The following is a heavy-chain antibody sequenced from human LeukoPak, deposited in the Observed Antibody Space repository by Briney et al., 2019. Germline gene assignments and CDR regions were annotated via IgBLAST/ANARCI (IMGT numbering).Heavy chain of an antibody. V-gene: IGHV3-7*01. CDR2: IKPDEGEK. CDR1: GFTFSSDW. J-gene: IGHJ4*02. CDR3: ARTQQLDYYFDY. Sequence: GGSLRLSCAASGFTFSSDWMIWVRQAPGKGLEWVANIKPDEGEKYYVDSVKGRFTISRDNAKNSLYLQMNSLRAEDTAVYYCARTQQLDYYFDYWGQGTLVTVSS. D-gene: IGHD6-13*01.